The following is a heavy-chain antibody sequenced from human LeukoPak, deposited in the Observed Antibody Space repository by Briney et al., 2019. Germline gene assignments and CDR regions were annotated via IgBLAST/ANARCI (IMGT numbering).Heavy chain of an antibody. Sequence: PGGSLRLSCAASGFTFSSYAMHWVRQAPGKGLEWVAVISYDESNKYYADSVKGRFTISRDNSKNTLYLQMNSLRAEDTAVYYCAKDPYQTYREYGSARPDYWGQGTLVTVSS. J-gene: IGHJ4*02. V-gene: IGHV3-30-3*01. CDR2: ISYDESNK. D-gene: IGHD3-10*01. CDR1: GFTFSSYA. CDR3: AKDPYQTYREYGSARPDY.